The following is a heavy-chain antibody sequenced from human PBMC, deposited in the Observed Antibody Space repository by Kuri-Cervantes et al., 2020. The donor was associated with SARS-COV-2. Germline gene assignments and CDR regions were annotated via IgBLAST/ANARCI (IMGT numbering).Heavy chain of an antibody. CDR3: AKGVAAADSHYFDY. D-gene: IGHD6-13*01. J-gene: IGHJ4*02. Sequence: GGSLRLSCAASGFTFSSYSMNWVRQAPGKGLEWVSAISGSGGSTYYADSVKGRFTISRDNSKNTLYLQMNSLRAEDTAVYYCAKGVAAADSHYFDYWGQGTLVTVSS. V-gene: IGHV3-23*01. CDR2: ISGSGGST. CDR1: GFTFSSYS.